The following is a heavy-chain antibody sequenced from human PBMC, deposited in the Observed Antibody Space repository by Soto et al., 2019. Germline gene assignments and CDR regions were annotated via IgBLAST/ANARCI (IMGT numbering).Heavy chain of an antibody. CDR3: ARREKYDFWSGYRGMDV. CDR1: GYSFTSYW. D-gene: IGHD3-3*01. J-gene: IGHJ6*02. CDR2: IYPGDSDT. V-gene: IGHV5-51*01. Sequence: GESLKISCKASGYSFTSYWIGWVRQMPGKGLEWMGIIYPGDSDTRYRPSLLGQVTISADKSISTAYLQWSSLKASDTAIYYCARREKYDFWSGYRGMDVWGQGTTVTVS.